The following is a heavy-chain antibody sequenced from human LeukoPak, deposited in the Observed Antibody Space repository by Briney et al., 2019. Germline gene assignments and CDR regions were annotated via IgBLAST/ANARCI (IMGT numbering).Heavy chain of an antibody. D-gene: IGHD6-19*01. CDR1: GVSISSNYY. J-gene: IGHJ4*02. CDR3: ARHSSGHEYFDY. CDR2: VNYSGST. V-gene: IGHV4-39*01. Sequence: SETLSLTCSVSGVSISSNYYWIWIRQPPGKGLEWFGSVNYSGSTYYNPYLKSRVNISVDTSKNQFSLKLSSVTAADTAVYYCARHSSGHEYFDYWGQGTLVAVSS.